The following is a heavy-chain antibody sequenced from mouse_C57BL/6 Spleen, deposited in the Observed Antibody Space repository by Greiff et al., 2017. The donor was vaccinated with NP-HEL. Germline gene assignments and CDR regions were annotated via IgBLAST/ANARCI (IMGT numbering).Heavy chain of an antibody. J-gene: IGHJ4*01. CDR2: IYPGDGDT. D-gene: IGHD2-1*01. CDR3: ARQSYGNYEGAMDY. Sequence: VQLQQSGAELVKPGASVKISCKASGYAFSSYWMNWVKQRPGKGLEWIGQIYPGDGDTNYNGKFKGKATLTADISSSTAYMQLRSLTSEDSAVYFCARQSYGNYEGAMDYWGQGTSVTVSS. V-gene: IGHV1-80*01. CDR1: GYAFSSYW.